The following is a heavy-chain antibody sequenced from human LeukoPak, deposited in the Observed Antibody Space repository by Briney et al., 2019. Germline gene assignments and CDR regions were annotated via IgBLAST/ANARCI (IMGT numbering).Heavy chain of an antibody. CDR2: IGGSGGST. J-gene: IGHJ4*02. Sequence: GGSLRLSCAASGFTFSSYAMSWVRQAPGKGLEWVSAIGGSGGSTYYADSVKGRFTISRDNSKNTLYLQMNSLRAEDTAVYYCAKKYSGIAAAAAFDYWGQGTLVTVSS. D-gene: IGHD6-13*01. V-gene: IGHV3-23*01. CDR3: AKKYSGIAAAAAFDY. CDR1: GFTFSSYA.